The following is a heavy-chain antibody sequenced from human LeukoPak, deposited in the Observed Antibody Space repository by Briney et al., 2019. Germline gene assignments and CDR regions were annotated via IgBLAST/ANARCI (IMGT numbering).Heavy chain of an antibody. V-gene: IGHV4-61*02. D-gene: IGHD3-10*01. Sequence: SETLSLTCTVSGGSISSGGYHWSWFRQPAGKGLQWIGRVHASGNINYNPSLKSRVTISVDTSRTQFSLKVTSMTAADTAVYYCARDPVDGFGFYDYWGQGILVTVSS. J-gene: IGHJ4*02. CDR3: ARDPVDGFGFYDY. CDR2: VHASGNI. CDR1: GGSISSGGYH.